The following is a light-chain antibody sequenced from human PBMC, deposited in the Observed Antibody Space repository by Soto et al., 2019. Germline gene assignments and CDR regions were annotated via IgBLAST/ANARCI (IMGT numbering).Light chain of an antibody. CDR1: QSVSTNH. V-gene: IGKV3-20*01. CDR3: QQYDTSPLT. J-gene: IGKJ1*01. CDR2: DAS. Sequence: EIALTQSPGTLSLSPGERASLSCRASQSVSTNHLAWYQQKPGQAPRLLIYDASNRATGIPDRFSGSGSGTDFTLTISRLEPEDFAVYYCQQYDTSPLTFGQGTKVDIK.